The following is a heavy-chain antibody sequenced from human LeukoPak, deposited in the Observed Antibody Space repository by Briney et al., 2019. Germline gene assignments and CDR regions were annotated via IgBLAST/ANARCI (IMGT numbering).Heavy chain of an antibody. Sequence: GGSLRLSYAASGLTYSSYSMNWVRQAPGKGLEWVSSISSSSSYIHYADAVKDRFTISRDNPQNPLHLQVNSLRDEETAVYYCGRDRAGGYGMDVWGQGTTVTVSS. CDR2: ISSSSSYI. D-gene: IGHD2-15*01. J-gene: IGHJ6*02. V-gene: IGHV3-21*01. CDR1: GLTYSSYS. CDR3: GRDRAGGYGMDV.